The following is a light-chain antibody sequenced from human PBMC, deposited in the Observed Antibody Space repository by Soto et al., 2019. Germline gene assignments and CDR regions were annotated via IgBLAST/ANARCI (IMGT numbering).Light chain of an antibody. CDR1: SSDVGGYNY. CDR2: EVT. CDR3: YSYAGSTRV. J-gene: IGLJ1*01. Sequence: QSALAQPPPASGTPVQSVTISCTGTSSDVGGYNYVSWYQQHPGKAPKLMIYEVTKRPSGVPDRFSGSKSGNTASLTVSGLLAEDEADYYCYSYAGSTRVFGTGTKVTVL. V-gene: IGLV2-8*01.